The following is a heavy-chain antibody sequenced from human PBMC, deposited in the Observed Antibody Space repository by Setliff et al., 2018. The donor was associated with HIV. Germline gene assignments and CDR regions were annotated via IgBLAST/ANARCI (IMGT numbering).Heavy chain of an antibody. CDR2: IYPGDSDT. J-gene: IGHJ4*02. Sequence: GESLKISCKGSGNSLTIYWSGLVRQMPGKGLEWMGIIYPGDSDTRDSPSFQGQVTISADKPISTVHRQWSSLKASDTAMYYCARTDCSSTSCYSVYWGEGTLVTVSS. CDR3: ARTDCSSTSCYSVY. V-gene: IGHV5-51*04. CDR1: GNSLTIYW. D-gene: IGHD2-2*01.